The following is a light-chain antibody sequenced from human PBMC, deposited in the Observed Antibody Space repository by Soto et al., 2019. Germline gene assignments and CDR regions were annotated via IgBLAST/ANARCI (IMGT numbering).Light chain of an antibody. Sequence: DIQRTQSPSTLAASVVGRVTITCRASQSINSWLAWYQQKPGKAPKLLIYEASSLESGVPSRFGGSGSGTEFTPTISSLQPDDFATYYCQQYDKYSWTFGQGTKVDI. CDR2: EAS. CDR3: QQYDKYSWT. J-gene: IGKJ1*01. CDR1: QSINSW. V-gene: IGKV1-5*03.